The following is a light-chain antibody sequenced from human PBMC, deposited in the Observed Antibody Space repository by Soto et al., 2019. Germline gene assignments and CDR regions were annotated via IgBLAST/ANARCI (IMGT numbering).Light chain of an antibody. Sequence: DIQMTQSPSTLSASVGDRVTITCRASQAISSYLAWYQQKPGKAPNLLIYAASTLQSGVPSRFSDSGSGTDFTLTISRLEPEDFAVYYCQQYGNSPITFGQGTRLEIK. CDR1: QAISSY. CDR2: AAS. J-gene: IGKJ5*01. V-gene: IGKV1-9*01. CDR3: QQYGNSPIT.